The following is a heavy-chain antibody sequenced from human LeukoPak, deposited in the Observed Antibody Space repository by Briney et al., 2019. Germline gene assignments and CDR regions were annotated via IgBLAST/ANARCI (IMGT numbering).Heavy chain of an antibody. CDR3: ENSQYDSQGEYYYYGMDV. J-gene: IGHJ6*02. Sequence: GRSLRLSCAASGFTFGNYAMHWVRQAPGKGLEWVSGISGSGGSIGYADSVKGRFTISRDNAKNSLYLQMNSLRAEDTALYDCENSQYDSQGEYYYYGMDVWGQGTTVTVSS. CDR1: GFTFGNYA. CDR2: ISGSGGSI. V-gene: IGHV3-9*01. D-gene: IGHD3-10*01.